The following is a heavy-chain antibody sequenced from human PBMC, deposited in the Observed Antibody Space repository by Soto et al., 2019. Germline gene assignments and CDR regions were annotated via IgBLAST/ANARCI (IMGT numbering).Heavy chain of an antibody. Sequence: SETLSLTCTVSGGSISSGGYYWSWIRQHPGKGLEWIGYIYYSGSTYYNPSLKSRVTISVDTSKNQFSLKLSSVTAADTAVYYCASVPHDYGGNSESWWGQGTLVTVSS. J-gene: IGHJ4*02. D-gene: IGHD4-17*01. CDR3: ASVPHDYGGNSESW. CDR2: IYYSGST. CDR1: GGSISSGGYY. V-gene: IGHV4-31*03.